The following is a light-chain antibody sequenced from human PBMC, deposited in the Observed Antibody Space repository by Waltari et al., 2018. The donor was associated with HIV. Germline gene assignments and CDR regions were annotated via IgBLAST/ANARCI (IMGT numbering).Light chain of an antibody. J-gene: IGKJ5*01. CDR2: AAS. V-gene: IGKV1-9*01. CDR3: QQYDTYPRT. CDR1: QNINSW. Sequence: DIQMTQSPASLSASVGDRVIITCRASQNINSWLAWYQQRPGKAPEPLIFAASTLQRDVPSRFSGSGSATEFNLTIATLQPEDCGTYYCQQYDTYPRTFGQGTRLE.